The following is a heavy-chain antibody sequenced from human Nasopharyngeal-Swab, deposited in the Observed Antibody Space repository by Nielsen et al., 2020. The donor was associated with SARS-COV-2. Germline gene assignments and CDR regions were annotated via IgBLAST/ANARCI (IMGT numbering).Heavy chain of an antibody. CDR1: GFTFSSYA. Sequence: GESLKISCAASGFTFSSYAMHWVRQAPGKGLEWVAVISYDGSNKYYADSVKGRFTISRDNSKSTLYLQMNSLRAEDTAVYYCARDLFHSSSWYEDYWGQGTLVTASS. J-gene: IGHJ4*02. CDR3: ARDLFHSSSWYEDY. V-gene: IGHV3-30*04. D-gene: IGHD6-13*01. CDR2: ISYDGSNK.